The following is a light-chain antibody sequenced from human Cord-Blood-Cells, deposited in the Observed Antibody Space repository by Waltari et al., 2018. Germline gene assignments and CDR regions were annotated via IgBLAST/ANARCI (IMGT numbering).Light chain of an antibody. J-gene: IGKJ2*01. Sequence: EIVITQSPATLPASPGERANLPCRASQSVSSNLAWYQQKPGQAPRLLIYGASTRATGIPARFSGSGSGTEFTLTISSLQSEDFAVYYCQQYNNWPPYTFGQGTKLEIK. CDR1: QSVSSN. CDR2: GAS. V-gene: IGKV3-15*01. CDR3: QQYNNWPPYT.